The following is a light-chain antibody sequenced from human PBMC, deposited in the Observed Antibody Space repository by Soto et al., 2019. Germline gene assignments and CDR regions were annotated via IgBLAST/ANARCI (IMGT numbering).Light chain of an antibody. Sequence: EIVLTQSPATLSLSPGERATLSCRASQSVSSYLAWYQQKPGQAPRRLIYDASNRATGIPARFSGSGSGTDFTLTISSLEPEDFAVYYCQQRSNWPPLTFGGG. J-gene: IGKJ4*01. CDR1: QSVSSY. V-gene: IGKV3-11*01. CDR3: QQRSNWPPLT. CDR2: DAS.